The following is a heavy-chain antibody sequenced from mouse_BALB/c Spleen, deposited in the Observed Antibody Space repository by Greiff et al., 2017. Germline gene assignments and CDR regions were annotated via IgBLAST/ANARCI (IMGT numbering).Heavy chain of an antibody. V-gene: IGHV8-11*01. CDR2: IWWNDNK. CDR1: GFSLSTYGIG. D-gene: IGHD1-1*01. Sequence: QVTLKVSGPGILQPSQTLSLTCSFSGFSLSTYGIGVGWIRQPSGKGLEWLAHIWWNDNKYYNTALKSRLTISKDTSNHQVFLKFASVHTADTATYYGARIHYVISPWFAYWGQGTLVTVSA. J-gene: IGHJ3*01. CDR3: ARIHYVISPWFAY.